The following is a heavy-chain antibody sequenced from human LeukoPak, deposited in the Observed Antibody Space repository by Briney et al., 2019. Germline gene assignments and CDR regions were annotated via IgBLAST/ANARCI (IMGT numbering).Heavy chain of an antibody. Sequence: AGGSLRLSCAASGFTFDDYGMSWVRHAPGKGLEWVSGINWNGGSTGYADSVKGRFTISRDNAKNSLYLQMNSLRAEDTALYYCARGLRYYARDAFDIWGQGTMVTVSS. CDR2: INWNGGST. J-gene: IGHJ3*02. CDR3: ARGLRYYARDAFDI. D-gene: IGHD1-26*01. V-gene: IGHV3-20*04. CDR1: GFTFDDYG.